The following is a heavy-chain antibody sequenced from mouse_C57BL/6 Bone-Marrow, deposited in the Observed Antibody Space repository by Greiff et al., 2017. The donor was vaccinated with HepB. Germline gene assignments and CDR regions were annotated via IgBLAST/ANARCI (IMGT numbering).Heavy chain of an antibody. CDR1: GYTFTSYW. D-gene: IGHD2-3*01. CDR2: IDPNSGGT. Sequence: QVQLQQPGAELVKPGASVKLSCKASGYTFTSYWMHWVKQRPGRGLGWIGRIDPNSGGTKYNEKFKSKATLTVDKPSSTAYMQLSSLTSEDSAVYYCARRWFGLAMDYWGQGTSVTVSS. J-gene: IGHJ4*01. CDR3: ARRWFGLAMDY. V-gene: IGHV1-72*01.